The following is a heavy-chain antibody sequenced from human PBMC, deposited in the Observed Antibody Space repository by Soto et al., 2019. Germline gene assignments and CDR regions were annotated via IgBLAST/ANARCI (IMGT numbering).Heavy chain of an antibody. CDR1: GFTFSSYG. D-gene: IGHD5-12*01. J-gene: IGHJ6*03. Sequence: GGSLRLSCAASGFTFSSYGMHWVRQAPGKGLEWVAVIWYDGSNKYYADSVKGRFTISRDNSKNTLYLQMNSLRAEDTAVYYCARDRKMVTYSGYDYHYYYYMDVWGKGTTVTVSS. CDR3: ARDRKMVTYSGYDYHYYYYMDV. CDR2: IWYDGSNK. V-gene: IGHV3-33*01.